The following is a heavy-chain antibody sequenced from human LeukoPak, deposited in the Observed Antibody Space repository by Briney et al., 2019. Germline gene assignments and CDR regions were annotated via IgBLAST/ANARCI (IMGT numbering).Heavy chain of an antibody. CDR3: ARHNYDSSGYYLNWFDP. D-gene: IGHD3-22*01. J-gene: IGHJ5*02. Sequence: PSETLSLTCGVSGGSISGYYWSWIRRPPEKGLEWIGYIYYSGSTNYNPSLKSRVTISVDTSKNQFSLKLSSVTAADTAVYYCARHNYDSSGYYLNWFDPWGQGTLVTVSS. CDR1: GGSISGYY. CDR2: IYYSGST. V-gene: IGHV4-59*01.